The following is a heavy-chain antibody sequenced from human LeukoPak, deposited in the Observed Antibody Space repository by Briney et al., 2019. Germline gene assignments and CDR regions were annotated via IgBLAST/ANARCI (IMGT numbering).Heavy chain of an antibody. Sequence: PSETLSLTFTVSGDITHYWGWIRQPPGEGLECIGSIYFSGSTYYNPSLRSRVTISLDTSKKQLSLKLSSVTAADTAVYYCARHNGGGVGSYVAPGPPDYFDYWGQGNLVTVST. CDR2: IYFSGST. J-gene: IGHJ4*02. CDR1: GDITHY. D-gene: IGHD1-26*01. CDR3: ARHNGGGVGSYVAPGPPDYFDY. V-gene: IGHV4-39*01.